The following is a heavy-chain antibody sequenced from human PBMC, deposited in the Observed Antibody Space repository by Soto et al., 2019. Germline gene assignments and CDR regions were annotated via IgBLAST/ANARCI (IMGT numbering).Heavy chain of an antibody. Sequence: EVQLVESGGGLVQPGGSLRLSCVASGLTFSSSWMNWVRQAPGKGLEWVANIKQDGCEKYYVDSVKGRFSISRDNAKNALYLQMNSLRAEDTAMYYCTRVSRINAPDYWGQGTLVTVSS. J-gene: IGHJ4*02. CDR1: GLTFSSSW. V-gene: IGHV3-7*01. CDR2: IKQDGCEK. CDR3: TRVSRINAPDY.